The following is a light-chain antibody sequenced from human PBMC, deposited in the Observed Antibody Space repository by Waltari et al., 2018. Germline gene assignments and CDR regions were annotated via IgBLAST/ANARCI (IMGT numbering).Light chain of an antibody. CDR1: QTITGSW. CDR3: QQYDGSVVT. CDR2: GAS. V-gene: IGKV3-20*01. Sequence: ELVFTHSPGTLSLSPGETVTVSCRASQTITGSWLTWYHQKPGQAPRLLIYGASNRAPGIPDRFSGSGSGTDFTLTISRLEPEDSAVYYCQQYDGSVVTFGGGTKVEIK. J-gene: IGKJ4*01.